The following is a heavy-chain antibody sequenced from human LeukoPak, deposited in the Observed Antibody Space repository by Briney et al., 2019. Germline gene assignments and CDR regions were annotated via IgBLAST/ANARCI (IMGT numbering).Heavy chain of an antibody. V-gene: IGHV1-18*04. D-gene: IGHD5-12*01. CDR1: GYTFTSYG. Sequence: ASVQVSCKASGYTFTSYGICWVRQAPGPAREWMGWISAYKGHTNYAQKLLGQVTMSTDTSTSSAQMELRSVSCDDTAVYFCERDRSGYDYVTYFDYWGQGTLVTVSS. J-gene: IGHJ4*02. CDR2: ISAYKGHT. CDR3: ERDRSGYDYVTYFDY.